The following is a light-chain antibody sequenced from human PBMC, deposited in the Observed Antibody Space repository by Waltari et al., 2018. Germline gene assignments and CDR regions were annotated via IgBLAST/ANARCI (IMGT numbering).Light chain of an antibody. Sequence: QSALTQPASVSGSPGQPITIPCTGTGSDVGAYTYVYWYQQYPGTAPKVMIFHVSNRPSGVSDRFSGSKSANTASLTISGLQAEDEADYYCSSYTSSHTYVFGTGTKVTVL. J-gene: IGLJ1*01. CDR1: GSDVGAYTY. V-gene: IGLV2-14*03. CDR2: HVS. CDR3: SSYTSSHTYV.